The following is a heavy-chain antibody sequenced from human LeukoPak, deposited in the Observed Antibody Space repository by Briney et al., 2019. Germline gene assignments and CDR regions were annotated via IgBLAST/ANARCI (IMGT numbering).Heavy chain of an antibody. CDR2: ISAYNGNT. CDR3: AREPTVISKMGDY. D-gene: IGHD4-17*01. J-gene: IGHJ4*02. CDR1: GYTFTSYA. Sequence: ASVKVSCKASGYTFTSYAMHWVRQAPGQGLEWMGWISAYNGNTNYAQKLQGRVTMTTDTSTSTAYMELRSLRSDDTAVYYCAREPTVISKMGDYWGQGTLVTVSS. V-gene: IGHV1-18*01.